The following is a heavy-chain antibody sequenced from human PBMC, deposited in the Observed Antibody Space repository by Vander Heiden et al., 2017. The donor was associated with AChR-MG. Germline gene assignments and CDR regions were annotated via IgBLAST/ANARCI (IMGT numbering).Heavy chain of an antibody. CDR2: ISWNSGSI. D-gene: IGHD6-25*01. J-gene: IGHJ6*02. CDR3: AKDIIGGRYYGMDV. CDR1: GFTFDDYA. Sequence: EVQLVESGGGLVQPGRSLRLSCAASGFTFDDYAMHWVRPAPGKGLEWVSGISWNSGSIGYADSVKGRFTISRDNAKNSLYLQMNSLRAEDTALYYCAKDIIGGRYYGMDVWGQGPTVTVSS. V-gene: IGHV3-9*01.